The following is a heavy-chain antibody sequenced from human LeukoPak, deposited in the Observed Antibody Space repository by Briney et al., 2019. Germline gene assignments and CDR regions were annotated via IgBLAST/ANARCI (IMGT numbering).Heavy chain of an antibody. J-gene: IGHJ4*02. V-gene: IGHV4-39*01. CDR1: GGSISSSSYY. Sequence: SETLSLTCTVSGGSISSSSYYWGWIRQPPGKGLEWIGSIYYSGSTYYNPSLKSRVTIPVDTSKNQFSLKLSSVTAADTAVYYCARRITMVRGAYFDYWGQGTLVTVSS. CDR3: ARRITMVRGAYFDY. CDR2: IYYSGST. D-gene: IGHD3-10*01.